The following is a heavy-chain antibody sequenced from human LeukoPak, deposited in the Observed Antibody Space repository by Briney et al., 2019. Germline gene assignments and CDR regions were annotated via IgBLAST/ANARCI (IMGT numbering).Heavy chain of an antibody. V-gene: IGHV3-23*01. CDR1: GFTFSSYA. Sequence: GGSLRLSCAASGFTFSSYAMSWVRQAPGKGLEWVSAISGSGGSTYYADSVKGRFTISRDNSKNTLYLQMNSLRAEDTAVYYCAKLGSGSCYERADNWGQGTLVIVSS. D-gene: IGHD2-15*01. J-gene: IGHJ4*02. CDR2: ISGSGGST. CDR3: AKLGSGSCYERADN.